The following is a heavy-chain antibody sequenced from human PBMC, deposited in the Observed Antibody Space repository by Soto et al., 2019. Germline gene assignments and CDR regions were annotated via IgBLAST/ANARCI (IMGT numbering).Heavy chain of an antibody. CDR1: GYSVANNW. V-gene: IGHV5-51*01. D-gene: IGHD6-6*01. CDR2: INPGDSDT. J-gene: IGHJ6*04. CDR3: ARSIAAHYGMDV. Sequence: PGESLKISCQASGYSVANNWIGWVRQMPGKGLEWMGIINPGDSDTRYSPSFQGQVTILADKSITTAYLQWSSLKASDTAIYYCARSIAAHYGMDVGGKGTTAPVPS.